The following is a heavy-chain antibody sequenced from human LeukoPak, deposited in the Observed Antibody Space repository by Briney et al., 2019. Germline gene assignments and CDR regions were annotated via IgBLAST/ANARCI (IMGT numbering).Heavy chain of an antibody. Sequence: PGGSLRLSCAASGFTFSSYPMTWVRQAPGKGPEWVSFISDSGGITYYADSVKGRFTISRDNSKNTLYLQMNSLRAEDTAVFYCVRGSPNSGSQYGYWGQGTLVTVSS. CDR1: GFTFSSYP. CDR3: VRGSPNSGSQYGY. V-gene: IGHV3-23*01. CDR2: ISDSGGIT. J-gene: IGHJ4*02. D-gene: IGHD1-26*01.